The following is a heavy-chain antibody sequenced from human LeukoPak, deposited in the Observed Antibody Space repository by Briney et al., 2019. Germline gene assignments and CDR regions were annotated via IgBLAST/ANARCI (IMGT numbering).Heavy chain of an antibody. D-gene: IGHD3-10*01. CDR2: IHPNNGDT. V-gene: IGHV1-2*02. J-gene: IGHJ4*02. Sequence: ASVKVSCKASGYTFSGTGWYVYWLRQAPGQWLECMGWIHPNNGDTAYAQKFEGRVAMTRDTSISTAYMELRSLRPDDTAVYFCARDGPAQMVDLDYWGQGTLVTVSS. CDR3: ARDGPAQMVDLDY. CDR1: GYTFSGTGWY.